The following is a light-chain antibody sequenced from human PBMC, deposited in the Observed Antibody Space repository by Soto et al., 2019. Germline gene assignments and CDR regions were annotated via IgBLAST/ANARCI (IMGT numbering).Light chain of an antibody. CDR1: QGIGVY. CDR3: QKYNSAPLT. CDR2: AAS. Sequence: DIQMTQSRASLSASLGDRVSITCRAIQGIGVYLAWFQQKPGNAPKLLIYAASTLQSGVPSRFSGSGSGTDLTLTVSSLQPEDVATYYCQKYNSAPLTFGGGTRVEIK. J-gene: IGKJ4*01. V-gene: IGKV1-27*01.